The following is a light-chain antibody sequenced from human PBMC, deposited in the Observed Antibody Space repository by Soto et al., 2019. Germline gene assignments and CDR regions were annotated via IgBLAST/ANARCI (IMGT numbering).Light chain of an antibody. V-gene: IGLV3-21*01. CDR3: QVWDSGSAHVV. Sequence: SYELTQPPSVSVVPGKTASISCGGNDIGSKGVHGYQQKPGLAPVLVIYSDTDLPPVITERFSGSNSANLATLTISRVEAGDEADYYCQVWDSGSAHVVFGGGTKLTVL. J-gene: IGLJ2*01. CDR1: DIGSKG. CDR2: SDT.